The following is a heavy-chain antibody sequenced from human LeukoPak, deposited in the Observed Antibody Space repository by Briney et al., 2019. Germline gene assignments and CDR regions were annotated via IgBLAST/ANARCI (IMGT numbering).Heavy chain of an antibody. CDR3: AKTGEFTYYFDY. J-gene: IGHJ4*02. CDR2: ISYDGSNK. CDR1: GFTFSSYG. V-gene: IGHV3-30*18. Sequence: GGSLRLSCAASGFTFSSYGMHWVRQAPGKGLEWVAVISYDGSNKYYADSVKGRFTISRDNSKNTLYLQMNSLRAEDTAVYYCAKTGEFTYYFDYWGQGTLVTVSS. D-gene: IGHD3-10*01.